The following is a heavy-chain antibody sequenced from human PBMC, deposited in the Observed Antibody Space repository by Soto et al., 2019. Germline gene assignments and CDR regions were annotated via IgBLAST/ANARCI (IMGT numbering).Heavy chain of an antibody. CDR1: GFTFSSYW. J-gene: IGHJ6*04. V-gene: IGHV3-7*05. CDR2: IKQDGSEK. Sequence: GGSLRLSCAASGFTFSSYWMSWVRQAPGKGLEWVANIKQDGSEKYYVDSVKGRFTISRDNAKNSLYLQMNSLRAEDTAVYYCARERFLLWFKGPYYCGMVVSGKTTIVTLS. CDR3: ARERFLLWFKGPYYCGMVV. D-gene: IGHD3-3*01.